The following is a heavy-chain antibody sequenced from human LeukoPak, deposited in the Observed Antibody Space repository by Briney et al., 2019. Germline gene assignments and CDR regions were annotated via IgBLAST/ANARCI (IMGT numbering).Heavy chain of an antibody. CDR3: ARRRIVVVPAANQHVDAFDI. V-gene: IGHV4-4*07. CDR1: GGSISSYY. CDR2: IYTSGST. D-gene: IGHD2-2*01. J-gene: IGHJ3*02. Sequence: SETLSLTCTVSGGSISSYYWSWIRQPAGKGLEWIGRIYTSGSTNYNPSLKSRVTISVDTSKNQFSLKLSSVTAADTAVYYCARRRIVVVPAANQHVDAFDIWGQGTMVTVSS.